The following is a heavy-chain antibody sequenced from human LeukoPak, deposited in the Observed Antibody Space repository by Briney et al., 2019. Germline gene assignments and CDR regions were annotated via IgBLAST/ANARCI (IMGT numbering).Heavy chain of an antibody. CDR2: IKQDGSEK. J-gene: IGHJ4*02. V-gene: IGHV3-7*01. CDR1: GFTFSNYW. D-gene: IGHD4-11*01. CDR3: AKGTYDYSSDY. Sequence: GGSLRLSCAASGFTFSNYWMSWVRQAPGKGLEWVANIKQDGSEKDYADSVKGRFTISRDNSKNTLYLQMNSLRAEDTAVYYCAKGTYDYSSDYWGQGTLVTVSS.